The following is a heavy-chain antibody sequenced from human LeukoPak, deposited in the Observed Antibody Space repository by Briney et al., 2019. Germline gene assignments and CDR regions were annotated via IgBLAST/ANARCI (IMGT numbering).Heavy chain of an antibody. CDR3: ARERLSYYYMDA. Sequence: SETLSLTCTVSGGSIGSSTYYWVWIRQPPGKGLEWIGSIYYNGSTYYRPSLQSRVSISVATSKNQFSLKLSSVTAADTAVYYCARERLSYYYMDAWGKGTTVTVSS. D-gene: IGHD1-1*01. CDR1: GGSIGSSTYY. V-gene: IGHV4-39*07. J-gene: IGHJ6*03. CDR2: IYYNGST.